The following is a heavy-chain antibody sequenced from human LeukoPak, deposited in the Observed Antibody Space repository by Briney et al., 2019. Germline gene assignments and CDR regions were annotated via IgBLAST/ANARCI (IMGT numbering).Heavy chain of an antibody. CDR1: GYTFTGYY. V-gene: IGHV1-46*01. CDR2: INPSGGST. J-gene: IGHJ5*02. Sequence: ASVKVSCKASGYTFTGYYMHWVRQAPGQGLEWMGIINPSGGSTSYAQKFQGRVTMTRDTSTSTVYMELSSLRSEDTAVYYCARDPGDYDSSGYYPNWFDPWGQGTLVTVSS. CDR3: ARDPGDYDSSGYYPNWFDP. D-gene: IGHD3-22*01.